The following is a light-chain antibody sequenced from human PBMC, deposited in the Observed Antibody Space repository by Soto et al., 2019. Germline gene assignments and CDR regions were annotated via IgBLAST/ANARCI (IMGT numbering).Light chain of an antibody. CDR3: SSYTSNNTLV. V-gene: IGLV2-14*03. CDR1: SSDVGGYNY. J-gene: IGLJ2*01. Sequence: QSALTQPASVSGSPGQSITISCTGTSSDVGGYNYVSWYQQHPGKAPKLIIYDVSHRPSGVSNRFSGSKSGSTASLTISGLQAEDEADYYCSSYTSNNTLVFGGGTQLTVL. CDR2: DVS.